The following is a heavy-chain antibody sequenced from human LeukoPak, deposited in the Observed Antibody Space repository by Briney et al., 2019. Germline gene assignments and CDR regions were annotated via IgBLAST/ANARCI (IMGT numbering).Heavy chain of an antibody. J-gene: IGHJ4*02. CDR3: ARGMSTSY. V-gene: IGHV3-33*03. Sequence: GRSLRLSCAASGFSFSNYDMHWVRQAPGKGLEWVAVIWYDGSNKYYADSVKGRFTISRDNAKNSVYLQMNSLRAEDTAVYYCARGMSTSYWGQGTLVTVSS. D-gene: IGHD2-2*01. CDR2: IWYDGSNK. CDR1: GFSFSNYD.